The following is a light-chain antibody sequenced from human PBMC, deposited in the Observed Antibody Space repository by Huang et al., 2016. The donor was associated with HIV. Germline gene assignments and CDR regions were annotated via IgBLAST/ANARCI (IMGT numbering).Light chain of an antibody. V-gene: IGKV3-20*01. CDR3: HQYGSPPWT. J-gene: IGKJ1*01. Sequence: EIVLTQSLGSLSLSPGERATLSCRASQSVRAYYLAWYQQKPGQAPKLLIHATSTRASGSPDRFSGSGSGTAFTLTISRLEPDDSAIYFCHQYGSPPWTFGQGTRVEIK. CDR1: QSVRAYY. CDR2: ATS.